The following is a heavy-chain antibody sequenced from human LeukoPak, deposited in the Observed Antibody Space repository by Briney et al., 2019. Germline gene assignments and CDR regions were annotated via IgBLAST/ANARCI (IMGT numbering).Heavy chain of an antibody. J-gene: IGHJ4*02. CDR1: GGSISSSSYY. CDR2: IYYSGST. Sequence: SETLSLTCTVSGGSISSSSYYWGWIRQPPGKGLEWIGSIYYSGSTYYNPSLKSRVTISVDTSKNQFSLKLSSVTAADTAVYYCARHTLYYYDSSGYLTYWGQGTLVTVSS. V-gene: IGHV4-39*01. CDR3: ARHTLYYYDSSGYLTY. D-gene: IGHD3-22*01.